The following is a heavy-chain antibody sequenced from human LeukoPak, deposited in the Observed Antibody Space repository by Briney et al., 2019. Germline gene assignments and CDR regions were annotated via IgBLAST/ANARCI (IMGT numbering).Heavy chain of an antibody. V-gene: IGHV6-1*01. CDR1: GDXVSSNSAS. CDR3: ARDLDGGWFDFDY. Sequence: SQTLSLTCAVSGDXVSSNSASWDWIRQSPSRGLEWLGRTYYRRSKWYNDYALSVKSRIIINPDTFKNQFSLQLNSVSPEDTAVYYCARDLDGGWFDFDYWGQGTLVTVSS. CDR2: TYYRRSKWYN. J-gene: IGHJ4*02. D-gene: IGHD6-19*01.